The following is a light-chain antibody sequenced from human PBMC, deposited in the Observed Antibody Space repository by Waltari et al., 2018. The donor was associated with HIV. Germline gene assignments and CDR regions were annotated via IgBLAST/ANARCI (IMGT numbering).Light chain of an antibody. CDR3: SSYTSSITLV. J-gene: IGLJ2*01. Sequence: QSALTQPASLSGSPGQSITISCDGTSNDVGGYNYVSCYQQHPGKAPKIMICEVNTRPSGVSSRFSGSKSGNTAYLTISGLQAEDEADYYCSSYTSSITLVFGGGTKVTVL. V-gene: IGLV2-14*01. CDR2: EVN. CDR1: SNDVGGYNY.